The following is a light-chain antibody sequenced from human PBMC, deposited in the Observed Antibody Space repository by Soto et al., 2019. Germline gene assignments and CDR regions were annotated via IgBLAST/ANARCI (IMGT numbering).Light chain of an antibody. V-gene: IGKV3-15*01. J-gene: IGKJ4*01. CDR2: GAS. Sequence: EIVMTQSPATLSVSPGERATLSCRASQSVSRNLAWYQQKPGQAPRLLIYGASTRATGIPARFSGSGSGTEFTLTISSLQSEDFAVYYCQQRSNWRVTFGGGTKVEIK. CDR1: QSVSRN. CDR3: QQRSNWRVT.